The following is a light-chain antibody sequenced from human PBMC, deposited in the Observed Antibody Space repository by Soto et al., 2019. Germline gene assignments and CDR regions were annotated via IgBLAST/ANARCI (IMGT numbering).Light chain of an antibody. CDR3: QQYINCLLFT. J-gene: IGKJ3*01. Sequence: EIVMTQSPATLSVSPGERATLSCRASQSVTSNLAWYQQKPGQAPRLLIYGASTRATGIPARFSGSGSGTEFTLTISSRQSEDFAVYYCQQYINCLLFTFGPGTKVEIK. CDR2: GAS. CDR1: QSVTSN. V-gene: IGKV3-15*01.